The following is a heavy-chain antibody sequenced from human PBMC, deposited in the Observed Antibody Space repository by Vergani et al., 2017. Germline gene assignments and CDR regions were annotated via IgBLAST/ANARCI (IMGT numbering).Heavy chain of an antibody. CDR1: GYTFTSYA. D-gene: IGHD6-19*01. Sequence: QVQLVQSGAEVKKPGASVKVSCKASGYTFTSYAMHWVRQAPGQRLEWMGWINAGNGNTKYSQKFQGRVTITRDTSASTADMELSSLRSEDTAVYYCARFPGYSSGWYGGYYFDYWGQGTLVTVSS. CDR3: ARFPGYSSGWYGGYYFDY. V-gene: IGHV1-3*01. J-gene: IGHJ4*02. CDR2: INAGNGNT.